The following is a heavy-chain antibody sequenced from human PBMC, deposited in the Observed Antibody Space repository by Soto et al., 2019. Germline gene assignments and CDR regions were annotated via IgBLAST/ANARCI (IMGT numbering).Heavy chain of an antibody. D-gene: IGHD1-7*01. Sequence: QITLKESGPTLVRPTQTLTLTCSFSGFSLNTNGMCVGWIRQPPGKALEWLAFIYWDEDKRSSPSLKTRLTVTTDNSKHEVVLTLTNLDPQDTGTYYCAGWNYESGLGVWGQGTTVTVS. J-gene: IGHJ6*02. CDR2: IYWDEDK. CDR1: GFSLNTNGMC. V-gene: IGHV2-5*02. CDR3: AGWNYESGLGV.